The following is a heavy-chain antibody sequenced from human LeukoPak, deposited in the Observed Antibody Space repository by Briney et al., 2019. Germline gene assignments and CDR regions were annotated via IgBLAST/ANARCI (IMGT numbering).Heavy chain of an antibody. V-gene: IGHV1-2*02. CDR2: INPNSGGT. J-gene: IGHJ4*02. CDR3: ASLGIYYDSSGKFDY. CDR1: GYTFTGYY. D-gene: IGHD3-22*01. Sequence: ASVTVSCKASGYTFTGYYMHWVRQAPGQGLEWMGWINPNSGGTNYAQKFQGRVTMTRDTSISTAYMELSRLRSDDTAVYYCASLGIYYDSSGKFDYWGQGTLVTVSS.